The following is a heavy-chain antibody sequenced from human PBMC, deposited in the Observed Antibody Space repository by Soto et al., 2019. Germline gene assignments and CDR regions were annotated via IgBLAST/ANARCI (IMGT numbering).Heavy chain of an antibody. D-gene: IGHD4-4*01. Sequence: QVHLVQSGAEVTKPGSSVRVSCQASGGTFSSYAFNWVRQAPGQGLEWMGGIIPMYNKPNYAPDFLGRVTISADPSTSTASMELTTLRSEDTAVYFCARGYSGRYFYAMDVWGQGTTLTVSS. V-gene: IGHV1-69*01. CDR1: GGTFSSYA. CDR3: ARGYSGRYFYAMDV. CDR2: IIPMYNKP. J-gene: IGHJ6*02.